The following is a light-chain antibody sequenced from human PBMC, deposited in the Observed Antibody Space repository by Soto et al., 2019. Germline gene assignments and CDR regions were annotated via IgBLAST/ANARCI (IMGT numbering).Light chain of an antibody. J-gene: IGLJ1*01. Sequence: QSALAQPASVSGSPGQSITISCTGTSSDVGTYNLVSWYQQLPGKAPKVMIYEVSQRPSGVSNRFSGSKSGNTASLTISGLQAEDEADYYCCSYAGSSTYVFGTGTKVTVL. V-gene: IGLV2-23*02. CDR1: SSDVGTYNL. CDR2: EVS. CDR3: CSYAGSSTYV.